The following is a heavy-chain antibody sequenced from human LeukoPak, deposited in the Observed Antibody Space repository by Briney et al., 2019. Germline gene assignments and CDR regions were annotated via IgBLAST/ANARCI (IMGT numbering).Heavy chain of an antibody. J-gene: IGHJ4*02. CDR3: ARGGPYGYDY. V-gene: IGHV1-3*01. CDR1: GYTFTSYA. Sequence: ASVKVSCKASGYTFTSYAMHWVRQAPGQRLEWMGWINAGNGNTEYSQKFQGRVTITRDTSASTAYMELSSLRSEDTAVYYCARGGPYGYDYWGQGTLVTVSS. D-gene: IGHD5-18*01. CDR2: INAGNGNT.